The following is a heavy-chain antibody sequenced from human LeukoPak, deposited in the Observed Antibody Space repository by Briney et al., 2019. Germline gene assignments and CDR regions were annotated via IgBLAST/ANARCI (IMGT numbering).Heavy chain of an antibody. CDR2: INPSTGST. J-gene: IGHJ4*02. Sequence: GSVKVSCKASGYTFTAYYMHWVRKAPGQGLEWMGIINPSTGSTSNAQKFQGRVTMTRDTSTSTVYMELSSLRSEDTAVYYCARGTGYDSSGYWCLDYWGQGTLVTVSS. V-gene: IGHV1-46*01. D-gene: IGHD3-22*01. CDR3: ARGTGYDSSGYWCLDY. CDR1: GYTFTAYY.